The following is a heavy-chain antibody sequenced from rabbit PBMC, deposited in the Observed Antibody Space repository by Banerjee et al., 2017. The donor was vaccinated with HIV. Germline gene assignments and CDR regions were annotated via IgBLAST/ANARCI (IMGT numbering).Heavy chain of an antibody. CDR2: IDAGSSGTT. Sequence: QSLEESGGDLVKPGASLTLTCTASGFSFSSSYWICWVRQAPGKGLEWIACIDAGSSGTTYYASWAKGRFTISKTSSTTVTLQMTSLTAADTATYFCVRESGHSNFNLWGQGTLVTVS. CDR3: VRESGHSNFNL. D-gene: IGHD1-1*01. CDR1: GFSFSSSYW. V-gene: IGHV1S40*01. J-gene: IGHJ4*01.